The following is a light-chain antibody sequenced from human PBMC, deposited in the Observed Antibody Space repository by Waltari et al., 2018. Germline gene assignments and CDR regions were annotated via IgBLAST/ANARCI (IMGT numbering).Light chain of an antibody. CDR1: QSVGSNY. J-gene: IGKJ5*01. Sequence: EIVLTQSPGTLSLSPGERATLPCRASQSVGSNYLVWYQQRPGQAPRLLIYGASSRATGIPDRFSGSGSVTYFTLTISRLEPEDFAVYYCQQYGTSSSFGQGTRLEIK. CDR2: GAS. CDR3: QQYGTSSS. V-gene: IGKV3-20*01.